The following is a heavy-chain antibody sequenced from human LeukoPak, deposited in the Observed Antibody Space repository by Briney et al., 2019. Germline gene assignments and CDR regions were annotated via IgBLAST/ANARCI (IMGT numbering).Heavy chain of an antibody. CDR2: IRGKANSYAT. D-gene: IGHD6-13*01. CDR3: TRQVAAAAYYYYYGMDV. J-gene: IGHJ6*02. CDR1: GFTFSGSA. Sequence: GGSLRLSCAASGFTFSGSAIHWVRRASGKGLEWVGRIRGKANSYATAYAASVKGRFTISRDDSKNTAYLQMNGLRTEDTAVYYCTRQVAAAAYYYYYGMDVWGQGTTVTVSS. V-gene: IGHV3-73*01.